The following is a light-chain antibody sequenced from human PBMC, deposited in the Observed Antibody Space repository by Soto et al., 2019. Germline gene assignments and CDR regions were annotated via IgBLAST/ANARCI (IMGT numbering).Light chain of an antibody. CDR1: QNIRFW. CDR3: QQAYSFPVS. CDR2: GAS. J-gene: IGKJ4*01. V-gene: IGKV1-12*01. Sequence: DIQMTQSPPSLSASVGDRVTMTCRASQNIRFWLAWYQQKPGKAPKMVITGASSLQSGVPSRFSGSGSGTDFTLTIITLQPEDVATYYCQQAYSFPVSFGGGTKVDI.